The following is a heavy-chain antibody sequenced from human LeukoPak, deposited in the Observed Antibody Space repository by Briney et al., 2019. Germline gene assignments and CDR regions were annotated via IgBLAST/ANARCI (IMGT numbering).Heavy chain of an antibody. CDR2: IIPTFGTA. V-gene: IGHV1-69*05. J-gene: IGHJ6*03. D-gene: IGHD3-22*01. CDR3: ARGHYYSSGAYWGNDYYYYMSV. CDR1: GGTLSSNA. Sequence: SVKVSCKASGGTLSSNAMSWVRQAPGQGLEWMGGIIPTFGTANYAQKFQGRVTITTDESTSTGYMELSSLRSEDTAVYYCARGHYYSSGAYWGNDYYYYMSVWAKGPRSPSP.